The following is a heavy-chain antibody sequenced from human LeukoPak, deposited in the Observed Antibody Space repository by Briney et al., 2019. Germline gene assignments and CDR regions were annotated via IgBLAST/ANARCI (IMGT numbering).Heavy chain of an antibody. D-gene: IGHD2-15*01. CDR2: IYHSGST. V-gene: IGHV4-30-2*01. J-gene: IGHJ6*03. CDR1: GGSISSGGYY. Sequence: SETLSLTCTVSGGSISSGGYYWSWIRQPPGKGLEWIGYIYHSGSTYYNPSLKSRVTISVDRSKNQFSLKLSSVTAADTAVYYCAGAVDYYYYYMDVWGKGTTVTVSS. CDR3: AGAVDYYYYYMDV.